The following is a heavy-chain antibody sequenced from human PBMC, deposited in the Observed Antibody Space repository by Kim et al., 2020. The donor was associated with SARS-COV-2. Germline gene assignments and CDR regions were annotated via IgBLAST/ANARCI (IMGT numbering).Heavy chain of an antibody. CDR3: ATLVGATRNIDY. J-gene: IGHJ4*02. CDR1: GYTLTELS. V-gene: IGHV1-24*01. D-gene: IGHD1-26*01. Sequence: ASVKVSCKVSGYTLTELSMHWVRQAPGKGLEWMGGFDPEDGETIYAQKFQGRVTMTEDTSTDTAYMELSSLRSEDTAVYYCATLVGATRNIDYWGQGTLVTVSS. CDR2: FDPEDGET.